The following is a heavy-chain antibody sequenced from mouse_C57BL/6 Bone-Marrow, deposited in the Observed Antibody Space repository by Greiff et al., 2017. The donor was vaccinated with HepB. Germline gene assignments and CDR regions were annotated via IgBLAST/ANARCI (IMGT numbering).Heavy chain of an antibody. CDR3: ARHDYGSSYGFAY. CDR1: GFTFSDYG. J-gene: IGHJ3*01. CDR2: ISNLAYSI. V-gene: IGHV5-15*01. Sequence: DVKLVESGGGLVQPGGSLKLSCAASGFTFSDYGMAWVRQAPRKGPEWVAFISNLAYSIYYADTVTGRFTISRENAKNTLYLEMSSLRSEDTAMYYCARHDYGSSYGFAYWGQGTLVTVSA. D-gene: IGHD1-1*01.